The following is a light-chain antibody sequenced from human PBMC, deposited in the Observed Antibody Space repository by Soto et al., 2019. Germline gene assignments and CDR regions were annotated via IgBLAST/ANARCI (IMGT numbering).Light chain of an antibody. V-gene: IGKV3-20*01. CDR2: GVS. CDR3: QQYGSSLSIT. CDR1: QSVSSSY. J-gene: IGKJ5*01. Sequence: EIVLTQSPGTLSLSPGERATLSCRASQSVSSSYLAWYQQKPGQAPRLLIYGVSSRATGIPDRFSGRGSGTDFNLTISRLETEDFAVYYCQQYGSSLSITFGQGTRLEI.